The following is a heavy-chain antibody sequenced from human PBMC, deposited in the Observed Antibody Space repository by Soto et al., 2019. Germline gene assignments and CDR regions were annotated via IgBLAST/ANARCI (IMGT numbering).Heavy chain of an antibody. CDR1: GFTFTSSA. Sequence: GASVKVSCKACGFTFTSSAVQWVRQARGQRLEWIGWIVVGSGNTNYAQKFQERVTITRDMSTSTAYMELSSLRSEDTAVYYCAAGGIVGATHFYYGMDVWGQGTTVTVSS. J-gene: IGHJ6*02. D-gene: IGHD1-26*01. V-gene: IGHV1-58*01. CDR2: IVVGSGNT. CDR3: AAGGIVGATHFYYGMDV.